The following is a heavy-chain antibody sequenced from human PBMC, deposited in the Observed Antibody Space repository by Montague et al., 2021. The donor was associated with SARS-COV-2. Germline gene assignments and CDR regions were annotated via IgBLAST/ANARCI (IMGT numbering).Heavy chain of an antibody. V-gene: IGHV4-59*01. J-gene: IGHJ4*02. Sequence: SETLSLTCTVSGGSISSYYWSWVRHPQGKGLEWVGYIYFSGSTNSNPSLKSRVTISVDTSKNQFSLKLSSVTAADTAVYYCARVGGYDLDYFDYWGQGTLVTVSS. CDR1: GGSISSYY. CDR2: IYFSGST. CDR3: ARVGGYDLDYFDY. D-gene: IGHD5-12*01.